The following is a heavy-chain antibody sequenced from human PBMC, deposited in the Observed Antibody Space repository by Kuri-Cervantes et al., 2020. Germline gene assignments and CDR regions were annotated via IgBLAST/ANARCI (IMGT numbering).Heavy chain of an antibody. V-gene: IGHV1-2*04. CDR3: ARGFWDGSRGYSDV. CDR1: GYTFTGYY. Sequence: ASVKVSCKASGYTFTGYYMHWVRQAPGQGLEWMGWINPNSGGTNYAQKFQGWVTMTRDTSISTAYMELSRLRSDDTAVYFCARGFWDGSRGYSDVWGKGTTVTVSS. D-gene: IGHD3-22*01. J-gene: IGHJ6*04. CDR2: INPNSGGT.